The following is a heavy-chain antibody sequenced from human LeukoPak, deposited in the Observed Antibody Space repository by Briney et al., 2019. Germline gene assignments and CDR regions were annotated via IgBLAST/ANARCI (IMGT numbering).Heavy chain of an antibody. CDR1: GFTFSSYG. J-gene: IGHJ5*02. CDR2: IATDGSFA. D-gene: IGHD3-22*01. Sequence: GGSLRLSCAASGFTFSSYGMHWVRQAPGKGLEWLAGIATDGSFAYYGDSMKGRFTLSRDNSKNRLYLQMDSLRTEDTAIYYCTRDMDTSGHFSWFDPWGQGARVTVSS. V-gene: IGHV3-30*03. CDR3: TRDMDTSGHFSWFDP.